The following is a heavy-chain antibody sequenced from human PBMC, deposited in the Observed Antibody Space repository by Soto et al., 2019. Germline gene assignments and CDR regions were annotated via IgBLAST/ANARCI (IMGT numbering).Heavy chain of an antibody. J-gene: IGHJ4*02. V-gene: IGHV3-72*01. Sequence: EVQLVESGGVLVQPGGSLGLSCVASGLTFSDHYMDWVRQAPGKGLEWVGRSRNKAKSYTTDYAASVKGRFTISRDDSKSSVYLQMNSLETEDTAVYYCVRAARSGTTHFDYWGQGTLVTVSS. CDR1: GLTFSDHY. D-gene: IGHD1-7*01. CDR3: VRAARSGTTHFDY. CDR2: SRNKAKSYTT.